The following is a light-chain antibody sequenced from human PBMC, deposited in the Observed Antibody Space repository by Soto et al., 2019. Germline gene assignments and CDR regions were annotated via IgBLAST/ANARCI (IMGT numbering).Light chain of an antibody. Sequence: DIVMTQSPNSLAVSLGERATINCKSRQSVLYSSNNKNNLAWYQQKPGQPPKLLIYWASTRESGVPDRFSGSGSGNDFTLTISSLQAEDVAVYYCQQYYSTPFAFGGGTKVEIK. J-gene: IGKJ4*01. CDR2: WAS. CDR3: QQYYSTPFA. CDR1: QSVLYSSNNKNN. V-gene: IGKV4-1*01.